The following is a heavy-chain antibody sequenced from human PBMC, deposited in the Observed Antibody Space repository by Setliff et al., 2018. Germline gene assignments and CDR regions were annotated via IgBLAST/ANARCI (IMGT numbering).Heavy chain of an antibody. CDR2: INHSGST. D-gene: IGHD4-17*01. Sequence: KASETLSLTCAVYGGSFSGYYWSWIRQPPGKGPEWIGEINHSGSTNYNPSLKSRVTISVDTSKNQFSLKLSSVTAADTAVYYCARDPLTTNRRRAFDIWGQGTMVTVSS. V-gene: IGHV4-34*01. J-gene: IGHJ3*02. CDR3: ARDPLTTNRRRAFDI. CDR1: GGSFSGYY.